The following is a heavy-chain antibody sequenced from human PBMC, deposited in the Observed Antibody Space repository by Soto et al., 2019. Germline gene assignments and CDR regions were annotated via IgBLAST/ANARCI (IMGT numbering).Heavy chain of an antibody. Sequence: QVQLVQSGAEVKKPGASVKVSCKASGYTFTSYDINWVRQATGQGLEWMGWMNPNSGNTGYAPKVQGRATMTRNTSRRTAYLELSSLSSEHTAVYYSAREYSSGWSKDWGQGTLVTASS. CDR1: GYTFTSYD. CDR3: AREYSSGWSKD. J-gene: IGHJ4*02. CDR2: MNPNSGNT. V-gene: IGHV1-8*01. D-gene: IGHD6-19*01.